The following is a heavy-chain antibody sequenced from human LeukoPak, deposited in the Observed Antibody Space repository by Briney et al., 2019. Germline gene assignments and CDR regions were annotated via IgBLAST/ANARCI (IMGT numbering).Heavy chain of an antibody. D-gene: IGHD4-17*01. CDR2: IYPGDSDT. Sequence: GEALKISWKGSGYSFTSYWIGWVRQMPGEGLEWMGGIYPGDSDTSHSTSFKGQVNICPEPSIRTAYLQWRTLKASDTAMYYCARRTSVYNWFDPWGQGTLVTVSS. CDR1: GYSFTSYW. J-gene: IGHJ5*02. V-gene: IGHV5-51*01. CDR3: ARRTSVYNWFDP.